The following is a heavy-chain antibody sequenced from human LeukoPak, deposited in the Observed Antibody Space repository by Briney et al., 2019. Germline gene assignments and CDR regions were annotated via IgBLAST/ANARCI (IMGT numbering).Heavy chain of an antibody. Sequence: GGSLRLSCAASGFTFSRYSMQWVRQAPGKGLVWVSHVNSDGSGTDYADSVKGRFTISRDNAKNTLYLQMNSLRVEDTAVYYCARVGNLYFYYYMDVWGKGTTVTVSS. J-gene: IGHJ6*03. V-gene: IGHV3-74*01. CDR3: ARVGNLYFYYYMDV. CDR1: GFTFSRYS. CDR2: VNSDGSGT. D-gene: IGHD1-7*01.